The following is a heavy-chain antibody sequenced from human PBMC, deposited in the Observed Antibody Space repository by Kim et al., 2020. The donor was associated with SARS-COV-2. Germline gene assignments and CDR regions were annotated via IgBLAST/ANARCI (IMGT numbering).Heavy chain of an antibody. D-gene: IGHD3-10*01. CDR1: GYSFKSYA. CDR2: IATNTGDP. Sequence: ASVKVSCKASGYSFKSYAMFWVRQAPGHGLEWMGWIATNTGDPTYAQGFTGRFVFSFDTSVSTAYLQITSLKAEDTAVYYCARPNYGSGTYRYFDIWGRGTLVTVSS. J-gene: IGHJ4*02. V-gene: IGHV7-4-1*02. CDR3: ARPNYGSGTYRYFDI.